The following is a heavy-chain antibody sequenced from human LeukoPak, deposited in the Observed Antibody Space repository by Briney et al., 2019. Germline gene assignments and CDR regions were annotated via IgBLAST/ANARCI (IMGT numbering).Heavy chain of an antibody. CDR3: ARGKLELSLDP. CDR2: ISGSGGIT. D-gene: IGHD1-7*01. Sequence: GGSLRLSCAASGFTFSSYWMSWVRQAPGKGLEWVSVISGSGGITYYEDSVKGRFTISRDNSKNSLYLQMNSLRAEDTALYYCARGKLELSLDPWGQGTLVAVSS. J-gene: IGHJ5*02. V-gene: IGHV3-23*01. CDR1: GFTFSSYW.